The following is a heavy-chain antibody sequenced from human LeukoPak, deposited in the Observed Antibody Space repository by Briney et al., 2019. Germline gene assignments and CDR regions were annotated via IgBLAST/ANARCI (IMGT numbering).Heavy chain of an antibody. CDR2: IYTSGST. D-gene: IGHD3-9*01. Sequence: SETLSLTCTVSGGSISSYCWSWIRQPAGKGLEWIGRIYTSGSTNYNPSLKSRVTMSVDTSKNQFSLKLSSVTAADTAVYYCARATRYYDILTGYYSDAFDIWGQGTMVTVSS. J-gene: IGHJ3*02. V-gene: IGHV4-4*07. CDR1: GGSISSYC. CDR3: ARATRYYDILTGYYSDAFDI.